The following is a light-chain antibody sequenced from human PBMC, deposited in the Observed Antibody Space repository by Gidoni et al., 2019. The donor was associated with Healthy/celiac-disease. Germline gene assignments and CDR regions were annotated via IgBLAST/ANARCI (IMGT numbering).Light chain of an antibody. CDR3: SSYTSSSTLV. CDR2: DVS. Sequence: ITISCTGTSSDVGGYNYVSWYQQHPGKAPKLMIYDVSNRPSGVSNRFSGSKSGNTASLTISGLQAEDEADYYCSSYTSSSTLVFGGGTKLTVL. CDR1: SSDVGGYNY. J-gene: IGLJ3*02. V-gene: IGLV2-14*03.